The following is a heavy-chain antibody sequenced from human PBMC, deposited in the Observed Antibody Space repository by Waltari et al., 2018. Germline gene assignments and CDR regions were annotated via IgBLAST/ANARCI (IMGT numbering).Heavy chain of an antibody. J-gene: IGHJ4*02. Sequence: EVQLVESGGGLVQPGGSLRLSCAASGFTFSSYSMNWVRQAPGKGLEWVSYISSSSRTIYYADSVKGRFTISRDNAKNSLYLQMNSLRAEDTAVYYCAPSRDYYDSSGPPRFFDYWGQGTLVTVSS. CDR1: GFTFSSYS. CDR3: APSRDYYDSSGPPRFFDY. V-gene: IGHV3-48*04. CDR2: ISSSSRTI. D-gene: IGHD3-22*01.